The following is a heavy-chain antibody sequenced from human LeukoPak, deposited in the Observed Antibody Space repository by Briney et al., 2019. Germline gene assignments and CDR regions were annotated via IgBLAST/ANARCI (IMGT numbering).Heavy chain of an antibody. J-gene: IGHJ5*02. CDR2: INAGSGNT. CDR3: ARVRYYYGSGSYYPGGAFDP. CDR1: GYTFTSYA. D-gene: IGHD3-10*01. V-gene: IGHV1-3*01. Sequence: ASVKVSCKASGYTFTSYAMHWVRQAPGQRLEWMGWINAGSGNTKYSQKFQGRVTITRDTSASTAYMELSSLRSEDTAVYYCARVRYYYGSGSYYPGGAFDPWGQGTLVTVSS.